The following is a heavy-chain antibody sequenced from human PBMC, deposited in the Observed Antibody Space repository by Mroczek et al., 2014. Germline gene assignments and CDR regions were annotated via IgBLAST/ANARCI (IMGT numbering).Heavy chain of an antibody. Sequence: QVQLQESGPGLVKPSQTLSLTCTVSGGSISSGDYYWSWIRQPPGKGLEWIGYIYYSGSTYYNPSLKSRVTISVDTSKNQFSLKLSSVTAADTAVYYCARVGAVVVPAATYYYYYYYMDVWGQRDHGHRLL. D-gene: IGHD2-2*01. CDR2: IYYSGST. V-gene: IGHV4-30-4*01. CDR1: GGSISSGDYY. CDR3: ARVGAVVVPAATYYYYYYYMDV. J-gene: IGHJ6*03.